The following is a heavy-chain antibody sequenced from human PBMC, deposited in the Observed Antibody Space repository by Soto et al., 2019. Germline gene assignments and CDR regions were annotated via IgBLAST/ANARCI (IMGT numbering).Heavy chain of an antibody. D-gene: IGHD4-17*01. CDR3: AGDRVDYGGYFHH. CDR2: ISHDGSNT. Sequence: QVPLVESGGGVVQPGRSLRLSCEASGLPFSDYALHWVRQAPGKGLEWLAVISHDGSNTFYADSVKGRFTASRDNSRNTLYLKMNGLRTEDRAVFFGAGDRVDYGGYFHHWGQGTLV. V-gene: IGHV3-30-3*01. J-gene: IGHJ1*01. CDR1: GLPFSDYA.